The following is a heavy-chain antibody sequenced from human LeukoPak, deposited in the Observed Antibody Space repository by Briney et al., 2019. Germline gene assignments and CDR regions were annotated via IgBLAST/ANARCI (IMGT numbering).Heavy chain of an antibody. J-gene: IGHJ4*02. V-gene: IGHV3-23*01. CDR2: ISGSGDNA. CDR1: GFTFSSYA. Sequence: GGSLRLSCAASGFTFSSYAMSWVRQAPGKGLEWVSGISGSGDNAYYADSVKGRFTISRDNSKNTLYVQVNSLGIEDTAAYYCAKGSYYDSSGSFYFDYWGQGTLVTVSS. D-gene: IGHD3-22*01. CDR3: AKGSYYDSSGSFYFDY.